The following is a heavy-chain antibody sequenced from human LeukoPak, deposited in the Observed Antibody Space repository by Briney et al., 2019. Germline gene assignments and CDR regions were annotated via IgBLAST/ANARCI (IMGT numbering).Heavy chain of an antibody. CDR1: GYTFTGYY. CDR3: ARERSATPPVDY. V-gene: IGHV1-2*04. Sequence: RRASVKVSCKASGYTFTGYYMHWVRQAPGQGLEWMGWINPNSGGTNYAQKFQGWVTMTRDTSISTAYMELSRLRSDDTAVYYCARERSATPPVDYWGQGTLVTVSS. CDR2: INPNSGGT. J-gene: IGHJ4*02.